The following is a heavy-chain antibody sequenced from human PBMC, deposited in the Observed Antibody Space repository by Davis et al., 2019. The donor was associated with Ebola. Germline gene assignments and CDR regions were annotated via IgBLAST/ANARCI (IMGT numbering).Heavy chain of an antibody. CDR3: ARDVGGRAGY. J-gene: IGHJ4*02. CDR2: IDTDGSTT. CDR1: GFTFSHYT. V-gene: IGHV3-74*01. Sequence: GESLKISCAASGFTFSHYTMNWVRQAPGKGLEWVSRIDTDGSTTNYADSVRGRFTISRDNAKNTLFLQMNSLRADDTAVYYCARDVGGRAGYWGQGTLVTVSS.